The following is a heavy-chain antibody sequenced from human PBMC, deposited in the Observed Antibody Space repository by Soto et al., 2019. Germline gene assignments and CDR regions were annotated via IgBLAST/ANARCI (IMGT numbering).Heavy chain of an antibody. J-gene: IGHJ4*02. Sequence: GSLRLSCAASGFTFTTYSLSWVRQAPGKGPEWVSTISGSGDSTYYADSVKGRFTISRDNSKNTLYLQMNSLRAEDAAVYYCANTGYCSGGSCSDYWGQGTLVTVSS. CDR3: ANTGYCSGGSCSDY. V-gene: IGHV3-23*01. CDR1: GFTFTTYS. D-gene: IGHD2-15*01. CDR2: ISGSGDST.